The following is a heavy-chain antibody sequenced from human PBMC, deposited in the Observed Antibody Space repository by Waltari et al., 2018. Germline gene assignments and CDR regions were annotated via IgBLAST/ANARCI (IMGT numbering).Heavy chain of an antibody. CDR2: INHPGST. V-gene: IGHV4-34*01. CDR3: AKGRLWFGDLRS. Sequence: QLHPQQWGAGLLKPSETLSLTCNIFGGSFSAYHWTWIRRSPGEGLEWIGEINHPGSTNDNPSLKSRVTISLDTSKNEFALKLDSVTAADTAVYFCAKGRLWFGDLRSWGQGTQVTVSS. J-gene: IGHJ4*02. CDR1: GGSFSAYH. D-gene: IGHD3-10*01.